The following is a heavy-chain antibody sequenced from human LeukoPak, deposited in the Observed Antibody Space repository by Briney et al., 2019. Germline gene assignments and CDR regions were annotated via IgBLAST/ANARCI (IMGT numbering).Heavy chain of an antibody. CDR3: ARVRGSWLTYFDY. J-gene: IGHJ4*02. CDR1: GFTFSSYS. V-gene: IGHV3-21*01. Sequence: GGSLRLSCAASGFTFSSYSMNWVRQAPGKGLEWVSSISSSSSYIYYADSVKGRFTISRDNAKNSLYLQMNCLRAEDTAVYYCARVRGSWLTYFDYWGQGTLVTVSS. D-gene: IGHD6-13*01. CDR2: ISSSSSYI.